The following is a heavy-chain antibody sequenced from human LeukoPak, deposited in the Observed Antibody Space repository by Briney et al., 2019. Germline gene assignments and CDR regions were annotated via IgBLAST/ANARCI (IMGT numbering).Heavy chain of an antibody. Sequence: ASVKVSCKVSGYTLTELSMHWVRQAPGKGLEWMGGFDPEDGETIYAQKFQGRVTMTEDTSTDTAYMELSSLRSEDTAVYYCARVRRYCSGGSCYSHFDYWGQGTLVTVSS. CDR1: GYTLTELS. D-gene: IGHD2-15*01. J-gene: IGHJ4*02. CDR2: FDPEDGET. V-gene: IGHV1-24*01. CDR3: ARVRRYCSGGSCYSHFDY.